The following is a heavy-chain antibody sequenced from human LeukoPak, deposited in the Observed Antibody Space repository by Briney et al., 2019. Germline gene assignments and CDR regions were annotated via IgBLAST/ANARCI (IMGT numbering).Heavy chain of an antibody. V-gene: IGHV3-30-3*01. CDR3: ARDSARADIFGVVYYFDY. Sequence: GGSLRLSCAASGFTFSSYAMHWVRQAPGKGLEWVAVISYDGSNKYYADSVKGRFTISRDNSKNTLYLQMNSLRADDTAIYYCARDSARADIFGVVYYFDYWGQGTLVTVSS. D-gene: IGHD3-3*01. CDR2: ISYDGSNK. J-gene: IGHJ4*02. CDR1: GFTFSSYA.